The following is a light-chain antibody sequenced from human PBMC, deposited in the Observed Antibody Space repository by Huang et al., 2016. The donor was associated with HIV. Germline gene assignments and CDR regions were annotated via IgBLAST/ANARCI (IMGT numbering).Light chain of an antibody. CDR2: GAS. J-gene: IGKJ4*01. Sequence: EIVMTQSPATLSVSPGERATLSCRASQSVSSNLAWYPQKPGQAPRLLIYGASTRATRIPARFSGSGSGTEFTLTISSLQSEDFAVYYCQQYNNWPPLITFGGGTKVEIK. CDR1: QSVSSN. CDR3: QQYNNWPPLIT. V-gene: IGKV3-15*01.